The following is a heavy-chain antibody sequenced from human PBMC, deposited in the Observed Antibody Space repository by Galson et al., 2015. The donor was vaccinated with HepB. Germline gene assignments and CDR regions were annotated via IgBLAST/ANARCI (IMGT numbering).Heavy chain of an antibody. Sequence: SLRLSCAASGFTVSSNYMSWVRQAPGKGLQWVSTIYSGGHGYYTDSVKGRFSISRDTNKNTIYLQMNNLGADDTAVYYCASPFCIDSNCYPLWHWGQGTLVTVSS. CDR3: ASPFCIDSNCYPLWH. J-gene: IGHJ4*02. V-gene: IGHV3-53*01. CDR2: IYSGGHG. CDR1: GFTVSSNY. D-gene: IGHD2-21*01.